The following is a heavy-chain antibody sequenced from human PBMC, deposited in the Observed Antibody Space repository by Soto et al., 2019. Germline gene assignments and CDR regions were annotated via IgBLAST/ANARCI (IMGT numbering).Heavy chain of an antibody. CDR3: ARGYYDILTGYYNPRFDY. J-gene: IGHJ4*02. D-gene: IGHD3-9*01. Sequence: SETLSLTCTVSGGSISSYYWSWIRQPPGKGLEWIGYIYYSGSTNYNPSLKSRVTISVDTSKNQFSLKLSSVTAADTAVYYCARGYYDILTGYYNPRFDYWGQGTLVTVSS. V-gene: IGHV4-59*12. CDR2: IYYSGST. CDR1: GGSISSYY.